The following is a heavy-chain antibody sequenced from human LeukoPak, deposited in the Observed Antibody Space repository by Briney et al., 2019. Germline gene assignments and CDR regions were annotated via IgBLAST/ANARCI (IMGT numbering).Heavy chain of an antibody. CDR2: IYPGDSAT. J-gene: IGHJ4*02. CDR3: ARVMTMVRYFDY. CDR1: GYSFTSYW. D-gene: IGHD3-10*01. V-gene: IGHV5-51*01. Sequence: GETLKISCKGSGYSFTSYWIGWVRQMPAKGLEWMGIIYPGDSATRYSPSFQGQVTISADKSISTAYLQWSSLKASDTAMYYCARVMTMVRYFDYWGQGTLVTVSS.